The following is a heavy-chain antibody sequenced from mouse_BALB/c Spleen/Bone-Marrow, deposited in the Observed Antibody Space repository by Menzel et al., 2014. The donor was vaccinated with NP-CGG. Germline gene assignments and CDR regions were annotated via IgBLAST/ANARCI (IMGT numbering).Heavy chain of an antibody. V-gene: IGHV1-9*01. CDR3: AIIGYQAWFTY. CDR2: ISPGTDNT. Sequence: VQLQQSGTELMKPGASVKISCKATGYAFSTYWIQWIKQRPGHGLDWIGEISPGTDNTNNNEKFRGKATFTADASSNTAYMQLSSLTSEDSAVYFCAIIGYQAWFTYWGQGTLVTVSP. CDR1: GYAFSTYW. D-gene: IGHD2-2*01. J-gene: IGHJ3*01.